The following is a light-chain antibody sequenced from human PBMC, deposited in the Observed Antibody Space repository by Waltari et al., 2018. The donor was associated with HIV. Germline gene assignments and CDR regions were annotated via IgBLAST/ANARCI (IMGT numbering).Light chain of an antibody. Sequence: QSVLTQPPSASGTPGQRVTISCSGSSSNIGSNTVNWYQQLPGTAPKLRIYSNNQPPSGGPYRCSGSKSGTSASLAISGLQSEDEADYYCAAWDDSLNGPVFGGGTKLTVL. J-gene: IGLJ2*01. CDR1: SSNIGSNT. CDR3: AAWDDSLNGPV. CDR2: SNN. V-gene: IGLV1-44*01.